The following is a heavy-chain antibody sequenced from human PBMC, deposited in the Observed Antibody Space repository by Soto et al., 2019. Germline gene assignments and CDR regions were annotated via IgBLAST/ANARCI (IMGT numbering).Heavy chain of an antibody. CDR3: ASQVMYYDSSGYYPENYYYGMDV. Sequence: ASVKVSCKASGYTFTSYGISWVRQAPGQGLEWMGWISAYNGNTNYAQKLQGRVTMTTDTSTSTAYMELRSLRSDDTAVYYCASQVMYYDSSGYYPENYYYGMDVWGQGTTVTVSS. CDR2: ISAYNGNT. J-gene: IGHJ6*02. V-gene: IGHV1-18*01. CDR1: GYTFTSYG. D-gene: IGHD3-22*01.